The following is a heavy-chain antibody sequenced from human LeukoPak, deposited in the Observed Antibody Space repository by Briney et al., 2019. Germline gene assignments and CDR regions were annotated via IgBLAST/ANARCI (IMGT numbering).Heavy chain of an antibody. CDR3: AKDTYYDILTGYYTGAFDI. Sequence: GRSLRLSCAASGFTFSSYGMHWVRQAPGKGLKWVAVISYDGSNKYYADSVKGRFTISRDNSKNTLYLQMNSLRAEDTAVYYCAKDTYYDILTGYYTGAFDIWGQGTMVTVSS. CDR2: ISYDGSNK. D-gene: IGHD3-9*01. J-gene: IGHJ3*02. V-gene: IGHV3-30*18. CDR1: GFTFSSYG.